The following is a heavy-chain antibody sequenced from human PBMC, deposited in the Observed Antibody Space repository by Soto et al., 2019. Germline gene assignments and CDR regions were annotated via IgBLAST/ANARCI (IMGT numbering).Heavy chain of an antibody. CDR2: MNPGSGDT. Sequence: DSVKVSCKASGYSFTNNDVSWVRQATGQGLEWMGWMNPGSGDTGHAQKFQGRVTMTRDISIATAYMELSSLRSDDTAIYYCARMEPFSSLTWLDPWGQGPLVTVYS. CDR3: ARMEPFSSLTWLDP. V-gene: IGHV1-8*01. CDR1: GYSFTNND. J-gene: IGHJ5*02. D-gene: IGHD1-1*01.